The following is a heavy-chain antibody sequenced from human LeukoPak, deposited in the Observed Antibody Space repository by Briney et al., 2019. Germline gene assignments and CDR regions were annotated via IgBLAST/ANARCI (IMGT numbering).Heavy chain of an antibody. CDR1: GFTFNNYA. J-gene: IGHJ4*02. CDR2: IRGST. CDR3: AKDLGGSTDY. V-gene: IGHV3-23*01. Sequence: GGSLRLSCAASGFTFNNYAMSWVRQAPGKGPEWVSLIRGSTYYADSVKGRFTISRDNSQNTLYLQMNSLRAEDTALYYCAKDLGGSTDYWGQGTLVTVSS. D-gene: IGHD5-12*01.